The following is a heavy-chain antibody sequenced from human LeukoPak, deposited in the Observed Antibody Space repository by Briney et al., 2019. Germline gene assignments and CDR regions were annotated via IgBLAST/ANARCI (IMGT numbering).Heavy chain of an antibody. CDR2: INRSGST. CDR3: ARLKRLRTIGKNSPIGYYYYYMDV. V-gene: IGHV4-34*01. CDR1: GGSFSGYY. Sequence: SETLSLTCAVYGGSFSGYYWSWIRQPPGKGLEWIGEINRSGSTNYNPSLKSRVTISVHTSKNQFSLKLSSVTAADTAVYYCARLKRLRTIGKNSPIGYYYYYMDVWGKGTTVTISS. J-gene: IGHJ6*03. D-gene: IGHD4/OR15-4a*01.